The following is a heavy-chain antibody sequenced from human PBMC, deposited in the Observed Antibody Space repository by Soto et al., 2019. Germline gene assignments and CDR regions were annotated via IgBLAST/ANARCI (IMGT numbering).Heavy chain of an antibody. CDR2: IRWNSGTI. D-gene: IGHD1-1*01. Sequence: EVQLVESGGGLVQPGRSLRLSCAAAGITFDDHAMHWVRQGAGKGLEWVSGIRWNSGTIGYADSVKGRFTISRDYTKNSLYLQMDSLRREDTALYYCAKDIKSTGGYFGLDLWGQGPTVTVAS. CDR3: AKDIKSTGGYFGLDL. J-gene: IGHJ6*02. V-gene: IGHV3-9*01. CDR1: GITFDDHA.